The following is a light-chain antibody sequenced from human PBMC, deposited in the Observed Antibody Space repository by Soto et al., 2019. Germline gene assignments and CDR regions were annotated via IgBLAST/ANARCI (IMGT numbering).Light chain of an antibody. CDR2: RAS. CDR1: QSISNW. CDR3: QQSSTIPYT. Sequence: DIQMTQSPSTLSASVGDRVTITCRASQSISNWLAWYQQKPGKAPTLLIYRASNLEGGVPSRFSGSGSGTEFTLTISSLQPDDFATYYCQQSSTIPYTFGQGTKLEIE. V-gene: IGKV1-5*03. J-gene: IGKJ2*01.